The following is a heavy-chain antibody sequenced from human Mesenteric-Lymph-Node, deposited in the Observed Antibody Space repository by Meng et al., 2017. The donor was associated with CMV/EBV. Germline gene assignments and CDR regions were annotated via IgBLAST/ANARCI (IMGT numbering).Heavy chain of an antibody. CDR2: ISAYNGNT. CDR3: ARDPGGNLSYFDY. Sequence: CKASGFTFPNYAIHWVRQAPGQGPEWVGWISAYNGNTNYAQKFQGRVTMTTDTSTSTAFMELRSLRSDDTAVYYCARDPGGNLSYFDYWGQGTLVTVSS. J-gene: IGHJ4*02. V-gene: IGHV1-18*01. CDR1: GFTFPNYA. D-gene: IGHD3-16*01.